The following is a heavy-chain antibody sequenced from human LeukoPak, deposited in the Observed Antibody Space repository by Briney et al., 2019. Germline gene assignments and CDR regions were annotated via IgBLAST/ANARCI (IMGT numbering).Heavy chain of an antibody. V-gene: IGHV1-69*01. Sequence: ASVKVSCKASGGTFSSYAISWVRQAPGQGLEWMGGIIPIFGTANYAQKFQGRVTITADESTSTAYMELSSLRSEDTAVYYCAKGWFEEFPNYYMDVWGKGTTVTISS. D-gene: IGHD3-10*01. J-gene: IGHJ6*03. CDR2: IIPIFGTA. CDR3: AKGWFEEFPNYYMDV. CDR1: GGTFSSYA.